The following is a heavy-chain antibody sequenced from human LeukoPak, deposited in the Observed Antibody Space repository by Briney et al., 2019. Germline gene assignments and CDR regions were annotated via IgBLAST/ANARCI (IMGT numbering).Heavy chain of an antibody. D-gene: IGHD3-16*02. CDR1: GGSISSYY. CDR2: IYYSGST. V-gene: IGHV4-59*01. J-gene: IGHJ6*02. Sequence: SETLSLTCTVSGGSISSYYWSWIRQPPGKGLEWIGYIYYSGSTNYNPSLKSRVTISVDTSKNQFSLKLSSVTAADTAVYYCARDAVSYSYYYGMDVWGQGTTVTVSS. CDR3: ARDAVSYSYYYGMDV.